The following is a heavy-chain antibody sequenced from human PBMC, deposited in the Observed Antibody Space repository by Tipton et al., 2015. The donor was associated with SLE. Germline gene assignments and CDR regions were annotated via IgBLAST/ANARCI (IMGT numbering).Heavy chain of an antibody. CDR1: GGSISSYY. V-gene: IGHV4-4*07. CDR3: AREFLNPVTTVHYYFDL. J-gene: IGHJ2*01. Sequence: TLSLTCTVSGGSISSYYWSWIRQPAGKGLEWIGRIYSSGSTNDNPSLKSRVTMSVDTSKNHFSLKLISVTAADTAVYYCAREFLNPVTTVHYYFDLWGRGTLVTVSS. D-gene: IGHD4-11*01. CDR2: IYSSGST.